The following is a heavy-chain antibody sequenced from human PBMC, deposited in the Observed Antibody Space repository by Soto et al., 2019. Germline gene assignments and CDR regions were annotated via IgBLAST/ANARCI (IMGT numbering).Heavy chain of an antibody. V-gene: IGHV5-51*01. J-gene: IGHJ4*02. CDR2: IYPGDSDT. D-gene: IGHD1-26*01. CDR3: ARHGGVGGSSCCYDY. Sequence: GESLKISCKGSGYSFTSYWIGWVRQMPGKGLEWMGIIYPGDSDTRYSPSFQGQVTISADKSISTAYLQWSSLKASDTAMYYRARHGGVGGSSCCYDYWGQGTLVTVSS. CDR1: GYSFTSYW.